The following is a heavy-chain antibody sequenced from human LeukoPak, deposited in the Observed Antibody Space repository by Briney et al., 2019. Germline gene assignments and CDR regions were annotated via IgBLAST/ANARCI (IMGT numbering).Heavy chain of an antibody. D-gene: IGHD6-13*01. J-gene: IGHJ4*02. CDR2: ISGSGGST. V-gene: IGHV3-23*01. CDR3: ARDSSSWYDEDY. CDR1: GFTFSSYA. Sequence: GGSLRLSCAASGFTFSSYAMSWVRQAPGKGLEWVSAISGSGGSTYYADSVKGRFTISRDNSKNTLYLQMNSLRAEDTAVYYCARDSSSWYDEDYWGQGTLVTVSS.